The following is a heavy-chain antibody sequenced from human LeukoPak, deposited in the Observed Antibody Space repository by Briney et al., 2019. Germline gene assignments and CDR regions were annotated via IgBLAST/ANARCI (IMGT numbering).Heavy chain of an antibody. CDR2: IRSKAYSYAP. J-gene: IGHJ6*03. Sequence: HPGGSLRLSCAASGFTFSGSPMHWVRQASGKGLEWVGRIRSKAYSYAPAYAASVKGRFTISRDDSKNTAYLQMNSLETEDTAVYFCTTYCSSTSCYLGGYMDVWGKGTTVTVSS. V-gene: IGHV3-73*01. D-gene: IGHD2-2*01. CDR1: GFTFSGSP. CDR3: TTYCSSTSCYLGGYMDV.